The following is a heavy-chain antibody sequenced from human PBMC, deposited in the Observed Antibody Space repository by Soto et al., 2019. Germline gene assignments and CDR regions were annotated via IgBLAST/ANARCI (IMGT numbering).Heavy chain of an antibody. V-gene: IGHV3-30*03. J-gene: IGHJ3*02. D-gene: IGHD3-22*01. Sequence: GGSLRLSCAASGVSFSSYAMHWVRQAPGKGLEWVAVISYDGSNKYYADSVKGRFTISRDNSKNTLYLQMNSLRAEDTAVYYCARPHSSGYYSDAFDIWGQGTMVTVS. CDR3: ARPHSSGYYSDAFDI. CDR2: ISYDGSNK. CDR1: GVSFSSYA.